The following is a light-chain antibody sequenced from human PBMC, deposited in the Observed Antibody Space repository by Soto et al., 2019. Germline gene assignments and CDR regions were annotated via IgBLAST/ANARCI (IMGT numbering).Light chain of an antibody. V-gene: IGLV2-23*02. Sequence: QSALTQPASVSGSPGQSITISCTGTNSDVGSSNLVSWYQQQSGRAPKLMIYEVSRRPSGVSNRFSGSKSGTTASLTISGLQAEDEADDHCCSPSPSRPAWVFGGGTKLTVL. CDR3: CSPSPSRPAWV. CDR1: NSDVGSSNL. CDR2: EVS. J-gene: IGLJ3*02.